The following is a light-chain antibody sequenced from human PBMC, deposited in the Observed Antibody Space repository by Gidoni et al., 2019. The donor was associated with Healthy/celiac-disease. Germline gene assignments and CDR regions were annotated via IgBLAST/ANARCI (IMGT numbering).Light chain of an antibody. CDR1: KLGEKY. CDR3: QAWDSSTVV. V-gene: IGLV3-1*01. CDR2: QDS. J-gene: IGLJ2*01. Sequence: SYELTQPPSVSVSPGHTASSTCSGDKLGEKYACWYQQKPGQSPVLVIYQDSKRPSGIPVRFSGSNSGNTATLTISGTQAMDEADYYCQAWDSSTVVFGGGTKLTVL.